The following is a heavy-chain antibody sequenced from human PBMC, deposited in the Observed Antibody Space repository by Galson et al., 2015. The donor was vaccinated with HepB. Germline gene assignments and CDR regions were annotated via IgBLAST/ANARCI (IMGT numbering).Heavy chain of an antibody. CDR2: VSGSGGST. V-gene: IGHV3-23*01. CDR1: GFTFSNHA. CDR3: AKDRYFDWFPHDY. J-gene: IGHJ4*02. D-gene: IGHD3-9*01. Sequence: SLRLSCAASGFTFSNHAMSWVRQAPGKGLEWVSGVSGSGGSTYYADSVKGRFTISRDNYKNTLYLQMNSLRAEDTAVYYCAKDRYFDWFPHDYWGQGTLVTVSS.